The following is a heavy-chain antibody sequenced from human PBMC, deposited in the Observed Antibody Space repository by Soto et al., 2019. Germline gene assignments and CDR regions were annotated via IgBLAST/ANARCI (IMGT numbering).Heavy chain of an antibody. CDR3: ARESEDLTSNFDY. CDR2: ISSTTNYI. CDR1: GFTFTRYS. J-gene: IGHJ4*02. V-gene: IGHV3-21*01. Sequence: GGSLRLSCAASGFTFTRYSMNWVRQAPGKGLEWVSSISSTTNYIYYADSMKGRFTVSRDNAKNSVYLEMNSLSAEDTALYYCARESEDLTSNFDYWGQGTLVTISS.